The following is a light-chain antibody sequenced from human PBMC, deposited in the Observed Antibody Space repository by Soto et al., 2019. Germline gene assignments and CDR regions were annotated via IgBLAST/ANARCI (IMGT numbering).Light chain of an antibody. CDR3: QQYYSTPGT. V-gene: IGKV4-1*01. Sequence: DFVMTQSPDSLAVSLGERATINCKSSRTVFYSSNNKNFLAWYQQKPGQPPKLLIYWASTRESGVPDRFSGSGSGTDFTLTISSLQAEYVAVYYWQQYYSTPGTVGQGTKLEIK. CDR2: WAS. J-gene: IGKJ2*02. CDR1: RTVFYSSNNKNF.